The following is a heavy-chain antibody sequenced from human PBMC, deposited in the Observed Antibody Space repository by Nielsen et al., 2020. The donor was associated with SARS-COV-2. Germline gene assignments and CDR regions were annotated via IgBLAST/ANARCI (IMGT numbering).Heavy chain of an antibody. D-gene: IGHD2-2*01. CDR2: ISSNGGST. V-gene: IGHV3-64*04. Sequence: WIRQPPGKGLEYVSAISSNGGSTYYADSVKGRFTISRDNSKNTLYLQMNSLRAEDTAVYYCAKDARYCSSTSCYPGASDYYYYYYMDVWGKGTTVTVSS. CDR3: AKDARYCSSTSCYPGASDYYYYYYMDV. J-gene: IGHJ6*03.